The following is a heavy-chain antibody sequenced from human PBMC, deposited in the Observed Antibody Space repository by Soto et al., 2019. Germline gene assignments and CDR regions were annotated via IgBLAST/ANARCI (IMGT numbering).Heavy chain of an antibody. CDR1: GFTFSSYG. CDR2: ISYDGSNK. V-gene: IGHV3-30*18. J-gene: IGHJ4*02. D-gene: IGHD3-3*01. CDR3: AKDLVSLRFLEWSLGYYFDY. Sequence: GGSLRLSCAASGFTFSSYGMHWVRQAPGKGLEWVAVISYDGSNKYYADSVKGRFTISRDNSKNTLYLQMNSLRAEDTAVYYCAKDLVSLRFLEWSLGYYFDYWGQGTLVTVSS.